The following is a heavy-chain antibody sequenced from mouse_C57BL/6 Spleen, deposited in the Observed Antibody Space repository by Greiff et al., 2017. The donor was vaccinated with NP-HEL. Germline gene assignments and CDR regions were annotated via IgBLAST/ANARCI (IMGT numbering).Heavy chain of an antibody. J-gene: IGHJ4*01. CDR2: ISGGGGNT. V-gene: IGHV5-9*01. CDR1: GFTFSSYT. Sequence: EVMLVESGGGLVKPGGSLKLSCAASGFTFSSYTMSWVRQTPEKRLEWVATISGGGGNTYYPDSVKGRFTISRDNAKNTLYLQMSSLRSEDTALYYCASAYYSNYYYAMDYWGQGTSVTVSS. CDR3: ASAYYSNYYYAMDY. D-gene: IGHD2-5*01.